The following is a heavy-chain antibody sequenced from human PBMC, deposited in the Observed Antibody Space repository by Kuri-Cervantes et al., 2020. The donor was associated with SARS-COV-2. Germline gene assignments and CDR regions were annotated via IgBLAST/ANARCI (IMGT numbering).Heavy chain of an antibody. Sequence: GGSLRLSCAASGLTLSHNWMSWVRQAPGKGLEWVANIKQDGSEKYYVDSVKGRFAISRDNPKNSLYLQLNSLRAEDTAMYYCARGFELDYWGQGTLVTVSS. CDR2: IKQDGSEK. D-gene: IGHD5-12*01. CDR3: ARGFELDY. CDR1: GLTLSHNW. V-gene: IGHV3-7*03. J-gene: IGHJ4*02.